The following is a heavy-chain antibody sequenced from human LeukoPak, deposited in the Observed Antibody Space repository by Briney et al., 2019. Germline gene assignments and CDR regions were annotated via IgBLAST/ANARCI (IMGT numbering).Heavy chain of an antibody. Sequence: ASVKVSCKASGCIFTKYGISLVRQAPGQGLEWMGWISAYNGNTNYAQKLQGRVTMTTDTSTSTAYMELRSLRSDDTAVYYCDVWMGYNYRYRYYYYYMDVWGKGTTVTVSS. V-gene: IGHV1-18*01. CDR3: DVWMGYNYRYRYYYYYMDV. D-gene: IGHD5-18*01. J-gene: IGHJ6*03. CDR2: ISAYNGNT. CDR1: GCIFTKYG.